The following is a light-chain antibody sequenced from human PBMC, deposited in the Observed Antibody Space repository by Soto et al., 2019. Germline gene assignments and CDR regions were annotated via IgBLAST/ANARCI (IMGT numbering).Light chain of an antibody. CDR3: QQYGSPPGT. CDR1: KVINRN. Sequence: HRSQSACTLSASGEDGDISTCHSHKVINRNLIWYQQKPGKAPKLLIYDASDLDTGVPSRFSGSGSGTAFTFTIRSLQPEDFALYYCQQYGSPPGTFGQGTRLEIK. CDR2: DAS. V-gene: IGKV1-33*01. J-gene: IGKJ5*01.